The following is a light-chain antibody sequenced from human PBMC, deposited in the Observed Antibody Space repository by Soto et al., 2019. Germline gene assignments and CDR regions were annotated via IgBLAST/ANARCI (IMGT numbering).Light chain of an antibody. J-gene: IGKJ2*01. Sequence: ETVLTQSPGTLSLSSGERATLPCRASQSVTDGNLAWYQLKPGQAPRLLIYSASTRATGIPDRFIGSGSEAHFTLTVSRLEPEDFAVYYCQQYGSSPATFGQGTRLEIK. CDR2: SAS. V-gene: IGKV3-20*01. CDR1: QSVTDGN. CDR3: QQYGSSPAT.